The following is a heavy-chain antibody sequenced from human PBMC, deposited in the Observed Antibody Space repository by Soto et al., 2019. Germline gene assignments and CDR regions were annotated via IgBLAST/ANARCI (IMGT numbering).Heavy chain of an antibody. CDR3: ARVGGVVVVAATAGGMDV. CDR2: IIPIFGTA. D-gene: IGHD2-15*01. V-gene: IGHV1-69*12. J-gene: IGHJ6*02. CDR1: GGTFSSYA. Sequence: QVQLVQSGAEVKKPGSSVKVSCKASGGTFSSYAISWVRQAPGQGLEWMGGIIPIFGTANYAQKFQGRVTITAEXXRXTXXMERSSLGSEDTAVYYCARVGGVVVVAATAGGMDVWGQGRTVTVSS.